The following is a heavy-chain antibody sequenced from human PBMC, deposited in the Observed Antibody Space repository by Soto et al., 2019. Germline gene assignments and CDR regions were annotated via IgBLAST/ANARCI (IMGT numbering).Heavy chain of an antibody. Sequence: ASVKVSCKASGYTFTSYGISWVRQAPGQGLEWMGWISAYNGNTNYAEKLQGIVTMTTDTSTTTADMELRGLRSDDTAVYYCARDARGTSNWFDPWGQGTLVTVSS. CDR2: ISAYNGNT. D-gene: IGHD1-26*01. CDR1: GYTFTSYG. CDR3: ARDARGTSNWFDP. V-gene: IGHV1-18*04. J-gene: IGHJ5*02.